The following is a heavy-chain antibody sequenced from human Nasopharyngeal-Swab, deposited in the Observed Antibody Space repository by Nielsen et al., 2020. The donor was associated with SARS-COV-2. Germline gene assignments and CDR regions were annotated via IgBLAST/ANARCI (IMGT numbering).Heavy chain of an antibody. Sequence: GSLRLSCAVYGGSFSGYSWIWVRQPPGKGLEWIGQIIHSGSTNYNPSLKSRVTISADTSKNQLSLKVNSVTAADTAVYYCARISGWYWLDPWGQGTLVTVSP. CDR2: IIHSGST. CDR3: ARISGWYWLDP. J-gene: IGHJ5*02. V-gene: IGHV4-34*12. CDR1: GGSFSGYS. D-gene: IGHD6-19*01.